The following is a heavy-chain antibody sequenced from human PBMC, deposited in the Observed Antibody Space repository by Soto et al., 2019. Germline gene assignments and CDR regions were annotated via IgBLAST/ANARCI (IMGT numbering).Heavy chain of an antibody. CDR3: AKNGLDNSPSAIDS. Sequence: GGSLKLSCTSSGFTFRNNVLSWVRQAPGKGLDWVSGITGSGRDTYYADSVKGRFTISRDNSKNMVFLQMNSLRAEDTALYYCAKNGLDNSPSAIDSWGPGTLVNVYS. CDR2: ITGSGRDT. V-gene: IGHV3-23*01. CDR1: GFTFRNNV. D-gene: IGHD1-1*01. J-gene: IGHJ4*02.